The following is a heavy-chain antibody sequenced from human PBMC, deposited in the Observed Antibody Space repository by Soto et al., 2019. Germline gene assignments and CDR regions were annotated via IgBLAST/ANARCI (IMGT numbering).Heavy chain of an antibody. CDR3: ARDGEDYVRGNYRYLDY. Sequence: QVHLVESGGGVVQPGRSLRLSCIASGFSFSSYGMHWVRQAPGKGLEWVAVMWYDGSNEFYVCSVKGRFTISRDNFKNTLYLQMNSLRAEDTAVYYCARDGEDYVRGNYRYLDYWGQGTLVTVSS. CDR2: MWYDGSNE. V-gene: IGHV3-33*01. D-gene: IGHD3-16*02. J-gene: IGHJ4*02. CDR1: GFSFSSYG.